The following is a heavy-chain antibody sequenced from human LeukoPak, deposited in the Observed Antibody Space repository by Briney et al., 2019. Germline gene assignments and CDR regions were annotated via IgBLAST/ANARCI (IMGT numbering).Heavy chain of an antibody. CDR3: ARYFTYYYDSSGYPRDSFDI. CDR2: IYYSGST. Sequence: SETLSLTCSVSYGSISGYYWSWIRQSPGKELVWIGYIYYSGSTNYNPSLKSRVTISADMSKNQVSLKLSSVTAADTALYYCARYFTYYYDSSGYPRDSFDIWGHGTMVTVSS. D-gene: IGHD3-22*01. CDR1: YGSISGYY. J-gene: IGHJ3*02. V-gene: IGHV4-59*08.